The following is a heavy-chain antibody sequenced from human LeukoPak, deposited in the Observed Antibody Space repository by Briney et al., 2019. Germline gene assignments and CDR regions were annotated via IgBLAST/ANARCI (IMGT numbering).Heavy chain of an antibody. CDR3: TRDLFGSGWYSSAFDI. Sequence: GGSLRLSCAASGFTFSTYAMSWVRQAPGKGLEWVGFIRSKAYGGTTEYAASVKGRFTISRDDSKSIAYLQMNSLKTEDTAVYYCTRDLFGSGWYSSAFDIWGQGTMVTVSS. CDR1: GFTFSTYA. D-gene: IGHD6-19*01. CDR2: IRSKAYGGTT. V-gene: IGHV3-49*04. J-gene: IGHJ3*02.